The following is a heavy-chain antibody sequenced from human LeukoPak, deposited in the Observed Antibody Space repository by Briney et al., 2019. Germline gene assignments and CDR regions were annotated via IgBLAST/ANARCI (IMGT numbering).Heavy chain of an antibody. J-gene: IGHJ5*02. CDR1: GYTFTGYY. Sequence: GASVKVSCKASGYTFTGYYMHWVRQATGQGLEWMGWMNPNSGNTGYAQKFQGRVTITRNTSISTAYMELSSLRSEDTAVYYCARGRYCSSTSFFLPWFGPWGQGTLVTVSS. D-gene: IGHD2-2*01. CDR2: MNPNSGNT. CDR3: ARGRYCSSTSFFLPWFGP. V-gene: IGHV1-8*03.